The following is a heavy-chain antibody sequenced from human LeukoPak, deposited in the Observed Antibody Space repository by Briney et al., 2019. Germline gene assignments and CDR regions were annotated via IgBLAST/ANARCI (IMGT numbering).Heavy chain of an antibody. CDR1: GFPLDDYA. CDR3: AKGLDGGGRYVMDV. J-gene: IGHJ6*02. CDR2: ISWNSGSI. Sequence: GGSLRLSCAASGFPLDDYAMHWVRHATGRGLEWVSGISWNSGSIGYAASVKGRFTISRDNAKNSLYLQMNSLRAEDTALYYCAKGLDGGGRYVMDVWGQGTTVTVSS. D-gene: IGHD2-15*01. V-gene: IGHV3-9*01.